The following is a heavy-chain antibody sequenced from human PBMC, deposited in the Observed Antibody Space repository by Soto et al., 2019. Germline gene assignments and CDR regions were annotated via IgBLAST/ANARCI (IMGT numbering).Heavy chain of an antibody. CDR3: ARLVTDADDIVVVPAAADY. D-gene: IGHD2-2*01. V-gene: IGHV4-39*01. J-gene: IGHJ4*02. CDR2: IYYSGST. Sequence: SETLSLTCTVSGGSISSSSYYWGWIRQPPGEGLEWIGSIYYSGSTYYNPSLKSRVTISVDTSKNQFSLKLSSVTAADTAVYYCARLVTDADDIVVVPAAADYWGQGTLVTISA. CDR1: GGSISSSSYY.